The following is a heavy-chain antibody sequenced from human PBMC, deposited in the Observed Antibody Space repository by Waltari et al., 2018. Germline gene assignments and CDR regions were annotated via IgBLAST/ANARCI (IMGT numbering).Heavy chain of an antibody. V-gene: IGHV4-31*03. D-gene: IGHD4-17*01. CDR3: AIQGSTVTTKGAFDI. J-gene: IGHJ3*02. CDR2: IYYRGST. Sequence: QVQLQESGPGLVKPSQTLSLTCTVSGGSISSGGYYWSWIRQQPGKGRELIGYIYYRGSTYYNPSLKSRVTISVDTSKNQFSLKLSSVTAADTAVYYCAIQGSTVTTKGAFDIWGQGTMVTVSS. CDR1: GGSISSGGYY.